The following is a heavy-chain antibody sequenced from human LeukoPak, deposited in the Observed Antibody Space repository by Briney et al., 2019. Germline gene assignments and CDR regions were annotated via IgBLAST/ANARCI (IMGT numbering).Heavy chain of an antibody. D-gene: IGHD2-2*01. CDR3: ARTNRCSSISCWMLRTFDY. CDR1: GGTFSSYA. CDR2: ISAYNGNT. Sequence: ASVKVSCKASGGTFSSYAISWVRQAPGQGLEWMGWISAYNGNTNYAQKFQGRVTMTTDTSTSTAYMELRSLRSDDTAIYFCARTNRCSSISCWMLRTFDYWGQGTLVTVSS. V-gene: IGHV1-18*01. J-gene: IGHJ4*02.